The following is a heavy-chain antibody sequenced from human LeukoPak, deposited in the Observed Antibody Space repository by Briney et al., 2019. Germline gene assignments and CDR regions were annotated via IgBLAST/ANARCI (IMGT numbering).Heavy chain of an antibody. CDR3: ARDYFYPMDV. CDR2: IKHDGSEK. J-gene: IGHJ6*02. V-gene: IGHV3-7*04. CDR1: GFTFRIYW. Sequence: PGGSLRFSCEASGFTFRIYWMSWVRQAPGKGLEWVAIIKHDGSEKYYVDSVKGRFTISRDNAKNSLYLQMNSLRAEDTAVYYCARDYFYPMDVWGQGTTVTVSS.